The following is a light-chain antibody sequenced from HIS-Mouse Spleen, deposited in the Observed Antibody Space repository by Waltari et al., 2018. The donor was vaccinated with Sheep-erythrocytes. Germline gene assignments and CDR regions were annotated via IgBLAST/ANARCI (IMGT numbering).Light chain of an antibody. J-gene: IGLJ3*02. CDR1: SRDVPRYTS. CDR2: DVS. Sequence: SALTQPRPVSASPGQSVTLSRTGTSRDVPRYTSAPWYQQHPGKAPKPMIYDVSTGPSGVPDRFSGSKSGNTASLTISGLQAEDEADYYGCSYAGSYTWVFGGGTKLTVL. V-gene: IGLV2-11*01. CDR3: CSYAGSYTWV.